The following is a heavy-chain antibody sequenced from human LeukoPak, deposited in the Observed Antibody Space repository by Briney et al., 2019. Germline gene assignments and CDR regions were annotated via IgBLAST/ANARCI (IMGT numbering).Heavy chain of an antibody. D-gene: IGHD1-1*01. CDR2: MNPNSGNT. CDR1: GYTFTSYD. Sequence: GASVKVSCKASGYTFTSYDINWVRQESGQGVEWMGWMNPNSGNTGYAQKFQDRVIMTRNTSISTVSMELSSLRSDDTAVYYCARGLNWNGGNMDVWGKGTTVTVSS. V-gene: IGHV1-8*01. CDR3: ARGLNWNGGNMDV. J-gene: IGHJ6*03.